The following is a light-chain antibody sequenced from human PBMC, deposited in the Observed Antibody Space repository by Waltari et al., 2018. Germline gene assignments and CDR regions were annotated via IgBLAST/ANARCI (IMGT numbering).Light chain of an antibody. Sequence: DIQMTQSPSSLSASVGDRVTITCRAGQAIKYLNWYQQKAGRATKLLIYDVSHLQSGVASRFSGTGSGTDFALTISGLRPEDFATYYCQQSDIVPLTFGGGTKVDIK. V-gene: IGKV1-39*01. CDR2: DVS. J-gene: IGKJ4*01. CDR1: QAIKY. CDR3: QQSDIVPLT.